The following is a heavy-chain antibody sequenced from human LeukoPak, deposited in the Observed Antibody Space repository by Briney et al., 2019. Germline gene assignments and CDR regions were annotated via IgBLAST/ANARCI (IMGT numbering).Heavy chain of an antibody. J-gene: IGHJ4*02. Sequence: SETLSLTCSVSGASIRSYYWSWIRQPAGKGLEWIGPIYSIGSSNYNSSLKSRVTMPVNTSNNQFSLKLHSVTAADAAVYYCARMNSIGWYLFDYWGQGTLVTVSS. V-gene: IGHV4-4*07. CDR1: GASIRSYY. D-gene: IGHD6-19*01. CDR3: ARMNSIGWYLFDY. CDR2: IYSIGSS.